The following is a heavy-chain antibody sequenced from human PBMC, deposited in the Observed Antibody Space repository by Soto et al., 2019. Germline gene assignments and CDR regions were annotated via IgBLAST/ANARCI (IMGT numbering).Heavy chain of an antibody. J-gene: IGHJ6*02. Sequence: XSVKVSCNASGYSFITYAMHWVRQAPGQSLEWMGWLNGGTGQTRYSQKFQDRVIITRDTSASTGYMELSSLTSEDTAVYYCARGKGMEENYFYYGLDIWGQGTTVTVSS. CDR1: GYSFITYA. V-gene: IGHV1-3*01. D-gene: IGHD1-1*01. CDR2: LNGGTGQT. CDR3: ARGKGMEENYFYYGLDI.